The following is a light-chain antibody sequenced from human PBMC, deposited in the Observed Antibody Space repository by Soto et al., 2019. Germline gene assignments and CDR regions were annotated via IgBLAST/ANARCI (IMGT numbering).Light chain of an antibody. CDR1: SSNLGTNY. J-gene: IGLJ1*01. CDR2: TNS. V-gene: IGLV1-47*02. Sequence: QSVLTQPPSASGTPGQRVTISCSGSSSNLGTNYVYWYQQLPGTAPKLLIYTNSQRPSGVPDRFSGSKSGTSASLAISGLRSEDEADYYCEAWDDSLSGYVFGTGTKVTVL. CDR3: EAWDDSLSGYV.